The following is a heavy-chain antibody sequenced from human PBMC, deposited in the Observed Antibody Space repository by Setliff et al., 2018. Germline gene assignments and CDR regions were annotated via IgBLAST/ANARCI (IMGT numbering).Heavy chain of an antibody. J-gene: IGHJ5*02. CDR1: GGSISSYY. Sequence: SETLSLTCTVSGGSISSYYWSWIRQPAGKGLEWIGRIYTSGSTNYNPSLKSRVTMSVDTSKSQFSLKLSSVTAADTAVYYCARSYYNFWSGYYRVNWFDPWGQGTLVTVSS. CDR2: IYTSGST. CDR3: ARSYYNFWSGYYRVNWFDP. V-gene: IGHV4-4*07. D-gene: IGHD3-3*01.